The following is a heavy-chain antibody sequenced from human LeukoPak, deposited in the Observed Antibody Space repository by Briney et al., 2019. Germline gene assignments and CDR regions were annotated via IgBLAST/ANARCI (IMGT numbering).Heavy chain of an antibody. Sequence: AETLSLTCAVYGGSFSGYYWSWIRQPPGKGLEWIGEINHSGSTNYNPSLKSRVTISVDTSKNQFSLKLSSVTAADTAVYYCARLVVKGDYFDYWGQGTLVTVSS. CDR3: ARLVVKGDYFDY. J-gene: IGHJ4*02. D-gene: IGHD2-2*01. CDR2: INHSGST. CDR1: GGSFSGYY. V-gene: IGHV4-34*01.